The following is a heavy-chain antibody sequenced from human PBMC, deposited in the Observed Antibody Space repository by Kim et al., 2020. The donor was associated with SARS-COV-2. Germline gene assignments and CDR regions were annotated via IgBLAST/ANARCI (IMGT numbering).Heavy chain of an antibody. J-gene: IGHJ3*02. Sequence: ASVKVSCKASGYTFTSYDINWVRQATGQGLEWMGWMNPNSGNTGYAQKFQGRVTMTRNTSISTAYMELSSLRSEDTAVYYCASGVRSGYSSSWYRVAFDIWGQGTMVTVSS. D-gene: IGHD6-13*01. CDR1: GYTFTSYD. CDR3: ASGVRSGYSSSWYRVAFDI. CDR2: MNPNSGNT. V-gene: IGHV1-8*01.